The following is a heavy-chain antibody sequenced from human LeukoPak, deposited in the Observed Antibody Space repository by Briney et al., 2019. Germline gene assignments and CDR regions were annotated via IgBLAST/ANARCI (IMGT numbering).Heavy chain of an antibody. Sequence: GGSLRLSCAASGFTFSSYGMHWVRQAPDKGLEWVALIRSDGSNKYYADSVKGRFTISRDNSKNTLNLQMNSLRAEDTAVYYCAKDLAYCTGGSCYLWGQGTLVTVSS. CDR3: AKDLAYCTGGSCYL. CDR1: GFTFSSYG. D-gene: IGHD2-15*01. V-gene: IGHV3-30*02. J-gene: IGHJ4*02. CDR2: IRSDGSNK.